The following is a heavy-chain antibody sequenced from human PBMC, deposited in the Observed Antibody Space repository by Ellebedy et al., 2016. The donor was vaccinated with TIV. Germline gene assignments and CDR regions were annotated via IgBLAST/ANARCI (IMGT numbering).Heavy chain of an antibody. CDR1: GFAFSNAC. V-gene: IGHV3-15*07. D-gene: IGHD2-21*01. CDR2: IKSQTDGATT. Sequence: GESLKISXAASGFAFSNACMNWVRQAPGKGLEWVGRIKSQTDGATTDYSAPVKGRFTISRDDSENTAYLQMNSLETEDTAVYYCSTERLWSNWYFDLWGRGTLVTVSS. J-gene: IGHJ2*01. CDR3: STERLWSNWYFDL.